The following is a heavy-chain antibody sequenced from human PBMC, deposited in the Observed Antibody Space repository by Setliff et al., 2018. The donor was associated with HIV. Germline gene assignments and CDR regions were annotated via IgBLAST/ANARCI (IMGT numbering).Heavy chain of an antibody. CDR2: IYPSDGRT. CDR1: GYTFTSYY. J-gene: IGHJ4*02. V-gene: IGHV1-46*01. D-gene: IGHD1-26*01. CDR3: AREPSGSGNYFYFDY. Sequence: ASVKVSCKASGYTFTSYYMHWVRQAPGQGLEWMGIIYPSDGRTTYAQEFQGRVTMTRDTSTSTVYMELSRLRSEDTAVYYCAREPSGSGNYFYFDYWGKGTLVTVSS.